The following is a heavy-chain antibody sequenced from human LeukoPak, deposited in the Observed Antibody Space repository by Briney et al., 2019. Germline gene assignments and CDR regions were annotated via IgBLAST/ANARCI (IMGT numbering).Heavy chain of an antibody. J-gene: IGHJ4*02. D-gene: IGHD1-1*01. CDR3: ARVAKERVGGVYYFDY. Sequence: GGSQRLSCAASGFTFSDYDMHWARQTTGKGLEWVSAIGTAGDTYYTGSVKGRFTISRENAKNSLYLQMNSLRAGDTAVYYCARVAKERVGGVYYFDYWGQGTLVTVSS. CDR2: IGTAGDT. CDR1: GFTFSDYD. V-gene: IGHV3-13*01.